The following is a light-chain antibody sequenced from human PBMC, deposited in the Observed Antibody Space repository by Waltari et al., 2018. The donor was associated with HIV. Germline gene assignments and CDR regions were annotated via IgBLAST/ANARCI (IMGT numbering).Light chain of an antibody. CDR2: DVT. V-gene: IGLV2-11*02. CDR1: SSDVGGYHY. Sequence: QSALTQPRSVSGSPGQSVTISCTGTSSDVGGYHYVSWYQQHPGKAPNLIIYDVTKRPSGVPDRCSGSKAGDKASLTMSGLTAEDEADYYCCSYAGSKTNVFGTVTKVTVL. CDR3: CSYAGSKTNV. J-gene: IGLJ1*01.